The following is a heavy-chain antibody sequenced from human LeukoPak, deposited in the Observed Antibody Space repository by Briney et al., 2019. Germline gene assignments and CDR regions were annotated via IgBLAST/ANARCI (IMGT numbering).Heavy chain of an antibody. V-gene: IGHV3-23*01. J-gene: IGHJ3*01. D-gene: IGHD2-21*02. CDR2: ISGTGGST. CDR1: GFTFSNAW. Sequence: PGGSLRLACAASGFTFSNAWMSWVRQAPGKGLQWVSTISGTGGSTYHAGSVKGRFTISRDNSKNSLYLQLNSLRDEDTAFYYCAKGRLLSADAFDLWGRGTMVTISS. CDR3: AKGRLLSADAFDL.